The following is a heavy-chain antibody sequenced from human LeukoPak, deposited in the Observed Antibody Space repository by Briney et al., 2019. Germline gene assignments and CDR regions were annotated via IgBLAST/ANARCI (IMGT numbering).Heavy chain of an antibody. J-gene: IGHJ3*02. CDR2: ISDSDGNT. CDR3: ARKADIAMVRGSYAFDI. D-gene: IGHD3-10*01. CDR1: GFTFSSYA. Sequence: GGSLRLSCAASGFTFSSYAMSWVRQAPGKGLEWVSAISDSDGNTYYADSVKGRFTISRDNSKNTLYLQMNSLRAEDTAVYYCARKADIAMVRGSYAFDIWGRGTMVTVSS. V-gene: IGHV3-23*01.